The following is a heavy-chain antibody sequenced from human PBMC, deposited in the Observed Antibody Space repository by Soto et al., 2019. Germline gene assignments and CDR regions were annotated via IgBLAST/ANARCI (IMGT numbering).Heavy chain of an antibody. J-gene: IGHJ6*02. Sequence: GGSLTRSCAASGFTCSSYGMHWVRQAPGKGLEWVAVIWYDGSNKYYEYSVKGRFTISRDNSKNTLYLQMNSLRAEDTAVYYWARDHSQRGYIVVVPADYSYYGMDVWGQGTTVNVSS. D-gene: IGHD2-2*01. V-gene: IGHV3-33*01. CDR2: IWYDGSNK. CDR1: GFTCSSYG. CDR3: ARDHSQRGYIVVVPADYSYYGMDV.